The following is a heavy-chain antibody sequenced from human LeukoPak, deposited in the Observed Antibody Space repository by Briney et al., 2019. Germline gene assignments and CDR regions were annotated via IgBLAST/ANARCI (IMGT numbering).Heavy chain of an antibody. CDR1: GYTFTSYY. J-gene: IGHJ4*02. V-gene: IGHV1-46*01. CDR3: ARTGGCSTSCINPDHFDY. CDR2: INPSGGST. D-gene: IGHD2-2*01. Sequence: ASVKVTCKASGYTFTSYYMHWVRQAPGQGLEWMGIINPSGGSTSYAQKFQGRVTMTRDTSTSTVYMELSSLRSEDTAVYYCARTGGCSTSCINPDHFDYWGQGTLVTVSS.